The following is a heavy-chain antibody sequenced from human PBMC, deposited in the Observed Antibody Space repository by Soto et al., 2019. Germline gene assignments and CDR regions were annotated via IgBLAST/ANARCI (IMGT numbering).Heavy chain of an antibody. V-gene: IGHV3-48*02. Sequence: EVQLVESGGGLVQPGGSLRLSCAASGFTFSIFSMSWVRQAPGKGLEWISYVNAAANDIYYTDSVRGRFTISRDNAKNSLYLQMNSLRDDDTAVYYCVIDRMWEQWLGPHDAFEIWGQGTMVTVS. CDR2: VNAAANDI. CDR1: GFTFSIFS. D-gene: IGHD6-19*01. J-gene: IGHJ3*02. CDR3: VIDRMWEQWLGPHDAFEI.